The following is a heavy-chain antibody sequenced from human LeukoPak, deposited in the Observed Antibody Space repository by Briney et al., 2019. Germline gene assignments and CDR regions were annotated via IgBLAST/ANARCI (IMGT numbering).Heavy chain of an antibody. CDR3: ARDSVGRADVGFDY. J-gene: IGHJ4*02. CDR2: IYYSGST. CDR1: GGSISSSSYY. Sequence: PSETLSLTCTVSGGSISSSSYYWGWIRQPPGKGLEWIGSIYYSGSTYYNPSLKSRVTISVDTSKNQFSLKLSSVTAADTAVYYCARDSVGRADVGFDYWGQGTLVSVSS. D-gene: IGHD2-15*01. V-gene: IGHV4-39*07.